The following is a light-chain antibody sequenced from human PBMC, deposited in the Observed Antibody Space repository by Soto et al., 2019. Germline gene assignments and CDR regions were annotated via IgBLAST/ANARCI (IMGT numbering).Light chain of an antibody. CDR2: GVS. CDR1: QSVSSTF. Sequence: IVLTQSPGTLSLSPGERATLSCRASQSVSSTFLAWYQQKPGQAPRLLIFGVSSRATGIPDRFSGSGSGTDFTLTISRLEPEDFAVYYCGQFVSAPPRTFGQGSIVDNK. J-gene: IGKJ1*01. V-gene: IGKV3-20*01. CDR3: GQFVSAPPRT.